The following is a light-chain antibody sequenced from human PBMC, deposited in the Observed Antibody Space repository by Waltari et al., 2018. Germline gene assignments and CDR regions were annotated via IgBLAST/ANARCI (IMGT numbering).Light chain of an antibody. CDR1: ISHLGTNS. V-gene: IGLV1-47*01. CDR2: RNN. J-gene: IGLJ3*02. Sequence: QSVLTQPPSASGTPGQRVTISCPGSISHLGTNSVYWYQQLPGTAPKLLIQRNNQRPSGVPDRFSGSKSGASASLAISGLRSEDEADYYCASWDDSLSVGVFGGGTKLTVL. CDR3: ASWDDSLSVGV.